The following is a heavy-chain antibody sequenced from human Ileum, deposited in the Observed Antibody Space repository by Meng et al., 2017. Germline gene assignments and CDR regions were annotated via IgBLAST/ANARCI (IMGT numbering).Heavy chain of an antibody. D-gene: IGHD1-26*01. V-gene: IGHV4-59*01. CDR2: ISYSGTT. Sequence: QVQLQEPGPVLVKPSETLSLTFTVSGGSISGFYWSWIRQPPGQGLEWIGFISYSGTTNYNPSLKSRVTISVDTSKNQFSLKLSSVTAADTAVYYCARFRSGSYSDYWGQGTLVTASS. CDR3: ARFRSGSYSDY. J-gene: IGHJ4*02. CDR1: GGSISGFY.